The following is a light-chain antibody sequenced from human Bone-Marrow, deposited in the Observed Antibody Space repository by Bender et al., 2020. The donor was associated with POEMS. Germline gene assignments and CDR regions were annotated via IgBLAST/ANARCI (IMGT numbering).Light chain of an antibody. CDR2: EVS. CDR1: SSDVGSYNL. Sequence: QSALTQAASVSGSPGQSITISCTGTSSDVGSYNLVSWYQQHPGKAPKLMIYEVSKGPPGASNRFSGSKSGVTASLTVSGLQAEDEADYYCTSYADSASANWLFGGGTKLTVL. CDR3: TSYADSASANWL. V-gene: IGLV2-23*02. J-gene: IGLJ3*02.